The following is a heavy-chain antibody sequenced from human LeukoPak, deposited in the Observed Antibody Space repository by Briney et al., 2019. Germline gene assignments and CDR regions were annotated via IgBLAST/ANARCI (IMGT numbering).Heavy chain of an antibody. V-gene: IGHV3-21*01. CDR2: ISSGSTYL. D-gene: IGHD3-22*01. Sequence: GGSLRLSCAASGFSFEHYVMFWVRQAPGKGLEWVSSISSGSTYLYYAESMKGRFTISRDNARNSLYLQMNSLRPEDTALYCCATWILITTTRGDFFDYWGQGTLVTVSS. CDR1: GFSFEHYV. CDR3: ATWILITTTRGDFFDY. J-gene: IGHJ4*02.